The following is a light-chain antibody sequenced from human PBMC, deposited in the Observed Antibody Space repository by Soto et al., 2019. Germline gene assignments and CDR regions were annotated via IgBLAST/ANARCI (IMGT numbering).Light chain of an antibody. J-gene: IGLJ1*01. CDR3: CSYAGSYTYV. V-gene: IGLV2-11*01. Sequence: QSVLTQPRSVSGSPGQSVTISCTGASSDVGVYNYVSWYQQYPGNAPKLMIYDVSKRPSGVPDRFSCSRSGNTAPLTISRLQAEDEADYYCCSYAGSYTYVFGGGTKVTVL. CDR1: SSDVGVYNY. CDR2: DVS.